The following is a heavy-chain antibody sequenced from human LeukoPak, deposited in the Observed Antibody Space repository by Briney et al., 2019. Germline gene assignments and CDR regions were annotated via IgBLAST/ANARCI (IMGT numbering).Heavy chain of an antibody. CDR3: AKAAGALDY. CDR1: GFTFSNYW. V-gene: IGHV3-9*01. Sequence: GGSLRLSCEASGFTFSNYWMHWVRQAPGKGLEWVSGISWNSGSIGYADSVKGRFTISRDNAKNSLYLQMNSLRAEDTALYYCAKAAGALDYWGQGTLVTVSS. CDR2: ISWNSGSI. J-gene: IGHJ4*02. D-gene: IGHD6-19*01.